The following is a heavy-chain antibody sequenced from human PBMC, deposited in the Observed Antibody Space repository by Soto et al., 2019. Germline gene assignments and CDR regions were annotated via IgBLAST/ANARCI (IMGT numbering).Heavy chain of an antibody. Sequence: ASVKVSCKVSGYTLTELSRHWVRQAPGKGLEWIGGFDPEDGETIYAQKFQGRVTMTEDTSTDTAYMELRSLRSEDTAVYYCATRDPYCSSTSCYYTSFDPWGQGTLVTICS. CDR2: FDPEDGET. CDR1: GYTLTELS. D-gene: IGHD2-2*01. V-gene: IGHV1-24*01. CDR3: ATRDPYCSSTSCYYTSFDP. J-gene: IGHJ5*02.